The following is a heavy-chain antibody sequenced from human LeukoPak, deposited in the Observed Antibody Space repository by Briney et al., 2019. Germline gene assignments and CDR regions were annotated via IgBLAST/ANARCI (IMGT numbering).Heavy chain of an antibody. J-gene: IGHJ4*02. CDR3: ARGPFYCSSTSCFPYFDY. CDR2: INPNSGGT. V-gene: IGHV1-2*02. Sequence: GASVKVSCKASGYTFTGYYMHWVRQAPGQGLEWMGWINPNSGGTNYAQKFQGRVTMTRDTSISTAYMELSRLRSDDTAVYHCARGPFYCSSTSCFPYFDYWGQGTLVTVSS. CDR1: GYTFTGYY. D-gene: IGHD2-2*01.